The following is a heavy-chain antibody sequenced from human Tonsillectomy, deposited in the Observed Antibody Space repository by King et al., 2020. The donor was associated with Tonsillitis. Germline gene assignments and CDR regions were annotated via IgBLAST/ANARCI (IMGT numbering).Heavy chain of an antibody. J-gene: IGHJ4*02. CDR3: ASLYDFWSGYIPYYFDY. V-gene: IGHV4-39*01. CDR2: IYYSGST. D-gene: IGHD3-3*01. Sequence: QLQESGPGLVKPSETLSLTCTVSGGSISSSGYYWGWIRQPPGKGLEWIGSIYYSGSTYYNPSLKSRVTISVDTSKNQFSLKLSSVTAADTAVYYCASLYDFWSGYIPYYFDYWGQGTLVTVSS. CDR1: GGSISSSGYY.